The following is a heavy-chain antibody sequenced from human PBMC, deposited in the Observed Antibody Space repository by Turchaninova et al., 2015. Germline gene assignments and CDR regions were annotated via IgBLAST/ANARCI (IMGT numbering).Heavy chain of an antibody. V-gene: IGHV2-26*01. Sequence: QVTLKESGPVLVKPTETPTLYFPVSWFAQSNARMGVAWIRQPPRKALYWLSHILSKYAKSDSTSLKSRLTISKDTSKSQVVLTMTNMDPVDTATYYCARMSGRRAYSSGWYDAFDIWGQGTMVTVSS. CDR3: ARMSGRRAYSSGWYDAFDI. CDR2: ILSKYAK. J-gene: IGHJ3*02. CDR1: WFAQSNARMG. D-gene: IGHD6-19*01.